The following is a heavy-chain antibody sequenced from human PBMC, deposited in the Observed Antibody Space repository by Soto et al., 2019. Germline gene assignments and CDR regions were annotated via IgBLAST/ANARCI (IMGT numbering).Heavy chain of an antibody. Sequence: GGSLRLSCAASGFTFSSYAMGWVRQAPGKGLEWVSAISGSGGSTYYADSVKGRFTISRDNSKNTLYLQMNSLRAEDTAVYYCAKDDRSGWYFGYWGQGTLVTVSS. CDR2: ISGSGGST. D-gene: IGHD6-19*01. CDR1: GFTFSSYA. J-gene: IGHJ4*02. CDR3: AKDDRSGWYFGY. V-gene: IGHV3-23*01.